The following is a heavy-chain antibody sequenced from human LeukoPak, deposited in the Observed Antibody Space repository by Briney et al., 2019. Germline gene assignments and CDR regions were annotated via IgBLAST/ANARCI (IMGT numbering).Heavy chain of an antibody. CDR2: ISWDGGST. CDR1: GFTFDDYT. J-gene: IGHJ6*02. CDR3: AKGGIYYYYGMDV. Sequence: GGSLRFSCTASGFTFDDYTMHWVRQAPGKGLEWVSLISWDGGSTYYADSVKGRFTISRDNGKNSLYLQMNSLRTEDTALYYCAKGGIYYYYGMDVWGQGTTVTVSS. D-gene: IGHD1-26*01. V-gene: IGHV3-43*01.